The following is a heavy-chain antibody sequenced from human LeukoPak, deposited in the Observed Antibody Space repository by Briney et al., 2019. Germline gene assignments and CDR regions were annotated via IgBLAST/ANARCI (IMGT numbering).Heavy chain of an antibody. CDR1: GGSISSSSYY. CDR3: ARDASFRGTNPFDY. CDR2: IYYSGST. D-gene: IGHD3-10*01. J-gene: IGHJ4*02. Sequence: SSETLSLTCTVSGGSISSSSYYWGWIRQPPGKGLEWIGSIYYSGSTYYNPSLKSRVTISVATSKNQFSLKLSSVTAAGTAVYYCARDASFRGTNPFDYWGQGTLVTVSS. V-gene: IGHV4-39*07.